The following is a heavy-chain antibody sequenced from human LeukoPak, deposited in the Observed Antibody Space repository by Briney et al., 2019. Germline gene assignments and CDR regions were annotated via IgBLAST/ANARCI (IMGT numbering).Heavy chain of an antibody. CDR1: GGTFSSYA. J-gene: IGHJ1*01. CDR3: AREYVVPAAIGIPAEYFQH. Sequence: SVKVSCKASGGTFSSYAISWVRQAPGQGLEWMGGIIPIFGTANYAQKFQGRVTITADESTSTAYMELSSLRSEDTAVCYCAREYVVPAAIGIPAEYFQHWGQGTLVTVSS. D-gene: IGHD2-2*01. V-gene: IGHV1-69*13. CDR2: IIPIFGTA.